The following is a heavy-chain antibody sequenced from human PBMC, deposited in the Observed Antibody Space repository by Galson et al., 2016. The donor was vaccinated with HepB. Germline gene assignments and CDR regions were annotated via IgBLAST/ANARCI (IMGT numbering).Heavy chain of an antibody. V-gene: IGHV3-7*04. CDR1: EFTFSNYW. J-gene: IGHJ4*02. CDR2: INKDGSEK. CDR3: ARTQRNGDELDY. D-gene: IGHD4-17*01. Sequence: SLRLSCAASEFTFSNYWMTWVRQATRKGLEWVANINKDGSEKNYVDSVTGRFTISRDNAKNSLSLQMNSLSAEDTAVYYCARTQRNGDELDYWGQGTLVTVSS.